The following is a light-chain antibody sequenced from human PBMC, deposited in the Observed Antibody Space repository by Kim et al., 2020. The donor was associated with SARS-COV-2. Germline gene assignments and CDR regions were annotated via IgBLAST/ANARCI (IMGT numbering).Light chain of an antibody. CDR1: QSVLYTSNNKNF. CDR3: QQYYGSPLT. Sequence: DIVMTQSPDSLAVSLGERATINCKSSQSVLYTSNNKNFLTWYQQKPGQPPKLLFSWASTRESGVPDRFSGSGSGTDFTLTISSLQAEDVAVYYCQQYYGSPLTFGGGTKVDIK. V-gene: IGKV4-1*01. J-gene: IGKJ4*01. CDR2: WAS.